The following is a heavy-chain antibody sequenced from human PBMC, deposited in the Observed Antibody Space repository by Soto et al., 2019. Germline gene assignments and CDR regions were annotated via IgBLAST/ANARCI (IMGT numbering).Heavy chain of an antibody. D-gene: IGHD7-27*01. J-gene: IGHJ4*02. Sequence: SETLSLTCAVYGGSFSGYYWSWIRQPPGEGLEWIGEINHSGSTNYNPSLKSRVTISIDTSKNQFSLKLSSVTAADTAVYYCARGWGRIFDYWGQGTLVTVSS. CDR2: INHSGST. V-gene: IGHV4-34*01. CDR3: ARGWGRIFDY. CDR1: GGSFSGYY.